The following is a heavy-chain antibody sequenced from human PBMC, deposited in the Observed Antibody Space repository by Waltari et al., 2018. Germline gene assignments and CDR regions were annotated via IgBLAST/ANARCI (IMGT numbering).Heavy chain of an antibody. D-gene: IGHD1-26*01. J-gene: IGHJ4*02. Sequence: EVQLVESGGGLVQPGGSLRLFCAASGFTFRNYEMNWVRQAPGKGLECVSYISSGAYTIYYADSVKGRFTISRDNAKNSVYLQMNSLRAEDTAIYYCARGEGGANEYWGQGTLVTVSS. V-gene: IGHV3-48*03. CDR1: GFTFRNYE. CDR3: ARGEGGANEY. CDR2: ISSGAYTI.